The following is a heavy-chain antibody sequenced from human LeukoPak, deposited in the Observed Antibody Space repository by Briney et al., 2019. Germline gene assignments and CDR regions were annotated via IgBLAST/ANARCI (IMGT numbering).Heavy chain of an antibody. CDR1: GGSISTYY. J-gene: IGHJ6*03. CDR3: ARQGYYYYMDV. Sequence: SETLSLTCTVSGGSISTYYWSWIRQPPGKGLEWIGHISHGESTNYNPSLKSRVTISVDTSKNQFSLKLGFVTAADTAIYYCARQGYYYYMDVWGKGTTVTVSS. V-gene: IGHV4-59*08. CDR2: ISHGEST.